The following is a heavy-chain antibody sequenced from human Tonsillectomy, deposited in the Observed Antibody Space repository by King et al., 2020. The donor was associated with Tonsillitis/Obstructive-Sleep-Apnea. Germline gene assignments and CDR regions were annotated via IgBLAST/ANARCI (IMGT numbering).Heavy chain of an antibody. CDR1: GFTFGDYA. CDR3: ARAPTIFGVVYDY. D-gene: IGHD3-3*01. V-gene: IGHV3-43*02. CDR2: ISGDGGST. Sequence: VQLVESGGGVVQPGGSLRLSCAASGFTFGDYAMHWVRQAPGKGLEWVSLISGDGGSTYYADSGKGRFTISRDNSKNSLYLQMKSLRSEDTALYYCARAPTIFGVVYDYWGQGTLVTVSS. J-gene: IGHJ4*02.